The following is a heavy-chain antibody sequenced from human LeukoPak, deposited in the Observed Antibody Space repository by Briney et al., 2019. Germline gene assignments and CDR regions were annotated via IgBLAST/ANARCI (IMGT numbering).Heavy chain of an antibody. CDR3: ARMYRRSGSHRDAFDI. CDR1: GFSLSSSGMC. CDR2: IDWDNAK. D-gene: IGHD1-26*01. J-gene: IGHJ3*02. V-gene: IGHV2-70*17. Sequence: SGPALVEPTQTLTLTCTFSGFSLSSSGMCVNWIRQPPGKALEWLARIDWDNAKFHNTSLKTRLTVSKDTSKNQVVLTMTNMDPVDTATYYCARMYRRSGSHRDAFDIWGRGTMVTVSS.